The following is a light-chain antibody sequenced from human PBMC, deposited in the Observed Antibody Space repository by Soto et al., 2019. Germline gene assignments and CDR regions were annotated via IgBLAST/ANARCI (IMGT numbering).Light chain of an antibody. J-gene: IGKJ2*01. CDR3: QQDNSYLYT. Sequence: DIQMTQSPSTLSASVGDRVTITCRASQSISSWLAWYQHKPGKAPTLLIYDASRLESGVPSRFSGSGSRTEFTITISRLPADYFATYYYQQDNSYLYTFGQGTKLEIK. CDR1: QSISSW. V-gene: IGKV1-5*01. CDR2: DAS.